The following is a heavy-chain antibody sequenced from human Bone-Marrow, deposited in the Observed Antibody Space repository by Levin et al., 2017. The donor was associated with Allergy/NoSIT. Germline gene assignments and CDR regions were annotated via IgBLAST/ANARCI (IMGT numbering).Heavy chain of an antibody. J-gene: IGHJ3*02. CDR2: IYPSGTT. V-gene: IGHV3-53*01. CDR3: ARGISCNRGWCREGGMNDAFDI. CDR1: GFSVSYHY. Sequence: GESLKISCAASGFSVSYHYISWVRQAPGRGLEWVSVIYPSGTTYYTPSVEGRFTLSRDNSKNTLDLQMNSLRGEDTAVYYCARGISCNRGWCREGGMNDAFDIWGQGTKVTVSS. D-gene: IGHD6-19*01.